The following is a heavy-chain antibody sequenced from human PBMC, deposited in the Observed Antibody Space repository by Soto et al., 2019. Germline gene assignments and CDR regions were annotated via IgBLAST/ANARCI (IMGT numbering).Heavy chain of an antibody. J-gene: IGHJ4*02. CDR1: GFTFSDHY. CDR2: IRNKANSYTT. V-gene: IGHV3-72*01. CDR3: TGGCIVGATNDY. Sequence: EVQLVESGGGLAQPGGSLRLSCAASGFTFSDHYMEWVRQAPGKGLEWVGRIRNKANSYTTEYAASVKGRFTISRDDSRKALYLQLNSLKSEDTAVYYCTGGCIVGATNDYWVQGTLVTVSS. D-gene: IGHD1-26*01.